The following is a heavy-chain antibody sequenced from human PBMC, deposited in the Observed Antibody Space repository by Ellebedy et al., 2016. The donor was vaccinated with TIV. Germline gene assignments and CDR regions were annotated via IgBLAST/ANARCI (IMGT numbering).Heavy chain of an antibody. CDR1: GFTVGNNY. J-gene: IGHJ4*02. CDR2: IYSRDDT. Sequence: GESLKISXAASGFTVGNNYMSWVRQAPGKGLEWVSLIYSRDDTAYADSVKGRFTISRDSSKNTLYLQMNSLRAEDTAVYYCAKGSSNLGGYSYGSLAQPFDYWGQGTLVTVSS. V-gene: IGHV3-53*01. D-gene: IGHD5-18*01. CDR3: AKGSSNLGGYSYGSLAQPFDY.